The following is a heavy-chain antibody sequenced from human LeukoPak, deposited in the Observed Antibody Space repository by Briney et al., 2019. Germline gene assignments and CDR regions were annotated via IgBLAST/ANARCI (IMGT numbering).Heavy chain of an antibody. CDR2: ISSSGSTI. V-gene: IGHV3-48*03. Sequence: GGSLRLSCAASGFTFSSYEMNWVRQAPGKGLEWVSYISSSGSTIYYADSVKGRFTISRDNAKNSLYLQMNSLRAEDTAVYYCARAQEKDFWSGYYGPISPEQRPRSDAFDIWGQGTMVTVSS. CDR3: ARAQEKDFWSGYYGPISPEQRPRSDAFDI. D-gene: IGHD3-3*01. CDR1: GFTFSSYE. J-gene: IGHJ3*02.